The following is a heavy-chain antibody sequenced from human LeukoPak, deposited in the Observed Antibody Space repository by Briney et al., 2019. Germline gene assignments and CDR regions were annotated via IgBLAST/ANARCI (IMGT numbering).Heavy chain of an antibody. J-gene: IGHJ4*02. CDR3: AGLHLEYCSSTSCYPDY. CDR1: GGSISSSSYY. D-gene: IGHD2-2*01. CDR2: IYYSGST. Sequence: SETLSLTCTVSGGSISSSSYYWGWIRQPPGKGLEWIGSIYYSGSTYYNPSLKSRVTISVDTSKNQFTLKLSSVTAADTAVYYCAGLHLEYCSSTSCYPDYWGQGTLVTVSS. V-gene: IGHV4-39*06.